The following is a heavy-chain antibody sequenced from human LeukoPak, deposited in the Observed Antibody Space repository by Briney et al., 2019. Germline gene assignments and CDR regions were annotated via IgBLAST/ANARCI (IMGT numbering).Heavy chain of an antibody. CDR3: ARDRADPDYGDYVFAY. V-gene: IGHV3-48*03. J-gene: IGHJ4*02. D-gene: IGHD4-17*01. CDR1: GFTFSSYE. Sequence: GGSLRLSCAASGFTFSSYEMNWVRQAPGKGLEWVSYISSSGSTIYYADSVKGRFTISRDNAKNSLYLQMNSLRAEDTAVYYCARDRADPDYGDYVFAYWGQGTLVTVSS. CDR2: ISSSGSTI.